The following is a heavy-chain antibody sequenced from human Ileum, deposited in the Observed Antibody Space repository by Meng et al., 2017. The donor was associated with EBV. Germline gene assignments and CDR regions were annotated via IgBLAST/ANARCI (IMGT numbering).Heavy chain of an antibody. J-gene: IGHJ4*02. Sequence: QVQLPESGPGLVKPSRTLSLTCMVSGGSISTGNFYWGWIRQSPGKALECIGTIYYRGNTFYNPSLKSRLTISIDTSKNEFSLTLRSVTAADTALYYCASAYDYGDYEAFAYWGPGSLVTVSS. CDR1: GGSISTGNFY. D-gene: IGHD4-17*01. CDR3: ASAYDYGDYEAFAY. V-gene: IGHV4-39*07. CDR2: IYYRGNT.